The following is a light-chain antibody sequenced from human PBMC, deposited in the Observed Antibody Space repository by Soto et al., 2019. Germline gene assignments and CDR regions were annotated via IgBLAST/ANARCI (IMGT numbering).Light chain of an antibody. Sequence: QSALTQPRSVSGSPGQSVTISCTGTSSDVGGYNYVSWYQQHPGKAPKLMIYDVSKRPSGVPDRFSGSKSGNTASLTISGLQAEDEADYSCCSYAGTYTYVFGTETKPPS. V-gene: IGLV2-11*01. CDR3: CSYAGTYTYV. J-gene: IGLJ1*01. CDR2: DVS. CDR1: SSDVGGYNY.